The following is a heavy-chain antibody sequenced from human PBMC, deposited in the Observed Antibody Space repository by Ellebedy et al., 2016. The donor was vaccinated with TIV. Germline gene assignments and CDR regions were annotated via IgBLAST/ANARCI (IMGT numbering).Heavy chain of an antibody. Sequence: SETLSLXCAVYGGSFSGYFWSWIRQPPGKGLEWIGEINHSGSSNYNPSLKSRVTISVDTSKNQFSLKLSSVTGADTAVYYCARGLSSNDGYWGQGTLVTVSS. J-gene: IGHJ4*02. D-gene: IGHD6-13*01. V-gene: IGHV4-34*01. CDR2: INHSGSS. CDR3: ARGLSSNDGY. CDR1: GGSFSGYF.